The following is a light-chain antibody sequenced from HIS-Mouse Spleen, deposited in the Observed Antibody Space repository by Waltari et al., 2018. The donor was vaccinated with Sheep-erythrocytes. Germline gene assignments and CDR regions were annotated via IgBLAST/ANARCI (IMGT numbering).Light chain of an antibody. CDR1: QGISSA. J-gene: IGKJ2*01. CDR3: QQFNSYLYT. V-gene: IGKV1-13*02. Sequence: AIQLTQSPSSLSASVGDRVTITCRASQGISSALAWYQQKPGKAPKLLIYDASSLESGVPSRFSGSGSGTDFTLTISSLQPEDFATYYCQQFNSYLYTFGQGNKLESK. CDR2: DAS.